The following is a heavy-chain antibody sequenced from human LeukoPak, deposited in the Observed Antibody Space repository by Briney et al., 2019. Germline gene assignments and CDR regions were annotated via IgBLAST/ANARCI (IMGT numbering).Heavy chain of an antibody. V-gene: IGHV1-69*04. CDR1: GGTFSSYA. CDR2: IIPILGIA. Sequence: GASVKVSCKASGGTFSSYAISWVRQAPGQGLEWMGRIIPILGIANYAQKFRGRVTITADKSTSTAYMELSSLRSEDTAVYYCARSLGGTTPDYWGQGTLVTVSS. D-gene: IGHD3-16*01. CDR3: ARSLGGTTPDY. J-gene: IGHJ4*02.